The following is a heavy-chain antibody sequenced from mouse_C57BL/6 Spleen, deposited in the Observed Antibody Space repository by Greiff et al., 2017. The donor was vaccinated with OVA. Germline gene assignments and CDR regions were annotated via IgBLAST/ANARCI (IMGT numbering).Heavy chain of an antibody. D-gene: IGHD1-1*01. CDR2: IDPNRGGT. Sequence: QVQLQQPGAELVKPGASVKLSCKASGYTFTSYCMYLVKQRPGRGLAWIGRIDPNRGGTKYNEQFKSQATLTVDKPSSTAYMQLSSLTSEDSAVDDCARSLNYGSSWYFEVWGTGTTVTVSS. CDR1: GYTFTSYC. J-gene: IGHJ1*03. CDR3: ARSLNYGSSWYFEV. V-gene: IGHV1-72*01.